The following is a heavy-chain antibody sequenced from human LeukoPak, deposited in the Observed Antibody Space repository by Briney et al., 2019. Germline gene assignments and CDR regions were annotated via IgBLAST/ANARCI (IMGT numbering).Heavy chain of an antibody. V-gene: IGHV3-30-3*01. D-gene: IGHD6-19*01. Sequence: GGSLRLSCAASGFTFSSYAMHWVRQAPGKGLEWVAVISYDGSNKYYADSVKGRFTISRDNSKNTLYLQMNSLRAEDTAVYYCARVDSSGWYLTPTFDYWGQGTLVTVPS. J-gene: IGHJ4*02. CDR1: GFTFSSYA. CDR3: ARVDSSGWYLTPTFDY. CDR2: ISYDGSNK.